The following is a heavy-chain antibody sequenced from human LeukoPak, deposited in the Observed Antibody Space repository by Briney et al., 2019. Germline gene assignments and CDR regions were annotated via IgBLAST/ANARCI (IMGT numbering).Heavy chain of an antibody. CDR3: ARRVDTDDY. CDR2: INHSGST. V-gene: IGHV4-34*01. D-gene: IGHD5-18*01. CDR1: GGSFSGYY. J-gene: IGHJ4*02. Sequence: EPSETLSLTCAVYGGSFSGYYWSWIRQPPGKGLEWIGEINHSGSTNYNPSLKSRVTISVDTSKNQFSLKLSSVTAADTAVYYCARRVDTDDYWGQGTLVTVSS.